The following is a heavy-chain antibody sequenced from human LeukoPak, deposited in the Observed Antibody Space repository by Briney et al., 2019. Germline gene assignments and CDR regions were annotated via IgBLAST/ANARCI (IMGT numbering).Heavy chain of an antibody. CDR2: ISGSGGST. Sequence: GGSLRLSCAASGFTFSSYAMSWVRQAPGKGLEWVSGISGSGGSTYYADSVKGRFTISRDNSKYTLYLQMNSLRAEATAVYYCAKGSRVRPYYYYGLDVWGQGTTVTVSS. V-gene: IGHV3-23*01. CDR1: GFTFSSYA. CDR3: AKGSRVRPYYYYGLDV. J-gene: IGHJ6*02.